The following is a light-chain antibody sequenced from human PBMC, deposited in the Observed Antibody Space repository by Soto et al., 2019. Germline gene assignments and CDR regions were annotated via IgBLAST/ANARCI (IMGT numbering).Light chain of an antibody. J-gene: IGKJ1*01. CDR2: GAS. CDR1: QSVSSY. V-gene: IGKV3-20*01. CDR3: QQYGSSGT. Sequence: EIVFTQSPATLSLSPGERATLSCRASQSVSSYLAWYQQKPGQAPRLLIYGASNSATGIPDRFSGSGSGTDFTLTISRLEPEDFAVYYCQQYGSSGTFGQGTKVDIK.